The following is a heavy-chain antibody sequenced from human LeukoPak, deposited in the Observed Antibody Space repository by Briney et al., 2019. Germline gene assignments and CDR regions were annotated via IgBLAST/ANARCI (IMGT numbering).Heavy chain of an antibody. CDR3: ARDLLPMRITMVRGSPGAD. J-gene: IGHJ4*02. D-gene: IGHD3-10*01. V-gene: IGHV3-20*04. CDR1: GFTFDDYG. Sequence: GGSLRLSCAASGFTFDDYGMSWVRQAPGKGLEWVSGINWNGGSTGYADSVKGRFTISRDNAKNSLYLQMNSLRAEDTALYYCARDLLPMRITMVRGSPGADWGQGTLVTVSS. CDR2: INWNGGST.